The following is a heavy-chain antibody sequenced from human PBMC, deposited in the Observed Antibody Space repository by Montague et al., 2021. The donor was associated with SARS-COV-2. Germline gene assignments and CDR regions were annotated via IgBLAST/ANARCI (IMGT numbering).Heavy chain of an antibody. Sequence: SLRLSCAASGFTFSLYEMNWVRQAPGKGLEWVSFISSSGSAIYSSDSVXGCFTISRDNAKNSLYLQMNSLRAEDTAVYYCARDRRTVGATMDYYYFYGMDVWGQGTTVTVSS. D-gene: IGHD1-26*01. CDR3: ARDRRTVGATMDYYYFYGMDV. J-gene: IGHJ6*02. V-gene: IGHV3-48*03. CDR2: ISSSGSAI. CDR1: GFTFSLYE.